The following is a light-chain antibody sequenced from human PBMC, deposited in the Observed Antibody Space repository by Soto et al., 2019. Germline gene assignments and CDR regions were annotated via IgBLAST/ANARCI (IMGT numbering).Light chain of an antibody. V-gene: IGKV1-5*03. CDR1: QSLSYW. J-gene: IGKJ2*01. Sequence: DIKMTQSPSTLSASVGDTVTITCRASQSLSYWLAWYQQKPGQAPKLLIHKASTLESGVTSRFSGSGSGTEFTLTISSLQPDDFATFYCQQYDRFPYTFGQGTKLEIK. CDR3: QQYDRFPYT. CDR2: KAS.